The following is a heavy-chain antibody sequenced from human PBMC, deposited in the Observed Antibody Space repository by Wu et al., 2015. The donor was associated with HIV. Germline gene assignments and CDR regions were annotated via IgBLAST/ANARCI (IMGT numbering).Heavy chain of an antibody. J-gene: IGHJ6*03. CDR3: GCCVSAPGYYYYMDV. CDR1: GGTFSSYA. V-gene: IGHV1-69*12. CDR2: IIPIFGTA. Sequence: QVQLVQSGAEVKKPGSSVRVSCKASGGTFSSYAISWVRQAPGQGLEWMGGIIPIFGTANYAQKFQGRVTITADESTNTAYMKLSSLRSEDTAVYYCGCCVSAPGYYYYMDVWGKGTTVTVSS. D-gene: IGHD2-2*01.